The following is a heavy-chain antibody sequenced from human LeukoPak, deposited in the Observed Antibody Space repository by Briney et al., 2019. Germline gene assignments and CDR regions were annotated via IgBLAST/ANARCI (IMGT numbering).Heavy chain of an antibody. CDR3: ARARIQTTLTEGTPFDY. CDR2: IKQDGSEK. V-gene: IGHV3-7*01. Sequence: GGSLRLSCAASGFTFSSYWMTWVRQTPGKGLEWVANIKQDGSEKYYVDSVKGRFTISRDNAKNSLYLQMNSLRAEDTAVYYCARARIQTTLTEGTPFDYWGQGTLVTVSS. D-gene: IGHD4-17*01. CDR1: GFTFSSYW. J-gene: IGHJ4*02.